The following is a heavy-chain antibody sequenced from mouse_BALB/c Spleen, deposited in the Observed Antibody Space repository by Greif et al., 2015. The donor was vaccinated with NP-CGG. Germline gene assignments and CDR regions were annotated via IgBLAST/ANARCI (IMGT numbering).Heavy chain of an antibody. J-gene: IGHJ4*01. V-gene: IGHV2-6-1*01. D-gene: IGHD2-1*01. CDR3: ARHKYGNYAMDY. Sequence: QVQLKQSGPGLVAPSQSLSITCTISGFSLTSYGAHWVRQPPGKGLEWLVVIWSDGSTTYNSALKSRLSISKDNSKSQVFLKMNSLQTDDTAMYYCARHKYGNYAMDYWGQGTSVTVSS. CDR1: GFSLTSYG. CDR2: IWSDGST.